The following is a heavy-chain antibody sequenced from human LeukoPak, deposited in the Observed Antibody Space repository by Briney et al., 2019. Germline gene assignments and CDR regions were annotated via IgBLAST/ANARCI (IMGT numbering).Heavy chain of an antibody. J-gene: IGHJ6*03. V-gene: IGHV3-30*02. CDR1: GFTFSSYG. D-gene: IGHD3-10*01. CDR2: IRYDGRNK. Sequence: SGGSLRLSCATSGFTFSSYGMHWVRQAPGKGLEWVAFIRYDGRNKYSADSVKGRFTISRDNSKNTLYLQMNSLRAEDTAVYYCAKSGVSGSYFRNYYSYYLDVWGKGTTVTISS. CDR3: AKSGVSGSYFRNYYSYYLDV.